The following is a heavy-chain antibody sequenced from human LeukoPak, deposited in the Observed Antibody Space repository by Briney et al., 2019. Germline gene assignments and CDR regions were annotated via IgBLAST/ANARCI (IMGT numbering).Heavy chain of an antibody. J-gene: IGHJ5*02. CDR2: ISSSGST. D-gene: IGHD4-17*01. V-gene: IGHV4-38-2*02. Sequence: SETLSLTCTVSGYSISSGYYWGWIRQPAGKGLEWIGRISSSGSTNYNPSLKSRVTISVDTSKNQFSLKLSSVTAADTAVYYCARGTTTNWFDPWGQGTLVTVSS. CDR1: GYSISSGYY. CDR3: ARGTTTNWFDP.